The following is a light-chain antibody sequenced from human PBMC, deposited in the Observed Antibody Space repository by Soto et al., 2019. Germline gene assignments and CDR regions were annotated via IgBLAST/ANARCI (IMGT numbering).Light chain of an antibody. Sequence: EFVLTQSPGTLSLSPGERATLSCRASQSVTSYFAWYQQRPGQAPSLLICAASTRASGIPARFSGSGSGTEYTLTTSSLQSEDFAVYYCQQYNNWSFGQGTRLEIK. CDR2: AAS. V-gene: IGKV3-15*01. J-gene: IGKJ5*01. CDR1: QSVTSY. CDR3: QQYNNWS.